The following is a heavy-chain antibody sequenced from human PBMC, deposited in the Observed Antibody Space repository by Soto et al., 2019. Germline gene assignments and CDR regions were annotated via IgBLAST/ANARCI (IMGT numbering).Heavy chain of an antibody. Sequence: SLIMSHTKSVVGGSISSGGYFRSWKHQPPGKGLEWIGYIHHSGSRYYNPSLRSRVSISVDMSKNQFSLNLSSVTAADTAGYYCVRDSYADKVGGVVYDFWGQGTLVTVSS. CDR2: IHHSGSR. CDR1: GGSISSGGYF. V-gene: IGHV4-30-4*08. J-gene: IGHJ4*02. D-gene: IGHD3-3*01. CDR3: VRDSYADKVGGVVYDF.